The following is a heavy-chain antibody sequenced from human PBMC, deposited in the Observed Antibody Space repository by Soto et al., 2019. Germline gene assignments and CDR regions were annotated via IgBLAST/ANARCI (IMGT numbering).Heavy chain of an antibody. CDR2: ITGGGTTTDYT. CDR1: GFTFSSSV. J-gene: IGHJ4*02. Sequence: EVQLLESGGGFVQPGGSLRLSCAASGFTFSSSVMSWVRQAPGKGLEWVSGITGGGTTTDYTYYADSVKGRFTISRDKSKNSLYLQMNSLRAEDTAVYYCAKGGAARWHEDYWGQGTLVTVSS. D-gene: IGHD1-26*01. V-gene: IGHV3-23*01. CDR3: AKGGAARWHEDY.